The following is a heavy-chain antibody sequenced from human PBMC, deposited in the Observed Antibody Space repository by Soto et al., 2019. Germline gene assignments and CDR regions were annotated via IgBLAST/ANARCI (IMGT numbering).Heavy chain of an antibody. V-gene: IGHV4-59*01. J-gene: IGHJ4*02. CDR1: GGSISSCY. CDR2: IYYSGST. D-gene: IGHD4-17*01. Sequence: SETLFLTCTVSGGSISSCYWCWIRQPPGKGLEWIGYIYYSGSTNYNPSLKSRVTISVDTSKNQFSLKLSSVTAADTAVHYCARTPPRSVTFDYWGQGTLVTVSS. CDR3: ARTPPRSVTFDY.